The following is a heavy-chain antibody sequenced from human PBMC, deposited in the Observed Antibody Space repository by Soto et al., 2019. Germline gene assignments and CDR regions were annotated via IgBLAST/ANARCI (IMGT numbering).Heavy chain of an antibody. D-gene: IGHD2-15*01. Sequence: QVQLVQSGAEVKKPGASVKVSCRASGYTFTSFGISWVRQAPGQGLEWMGWISAYNGNTNYAENLQGRATTTTDTSTSTAYMELRSLRCDDTAVYYCARDHRGGTEAFDIWGQGTMVTVSS. CDR1: GYTFTSFG. J-gene: IGHJ3*02. V-gene: IGHV1-18*01. CDR2: ISAYNGNT. CDR3: ARDHRGGTEAFDI.